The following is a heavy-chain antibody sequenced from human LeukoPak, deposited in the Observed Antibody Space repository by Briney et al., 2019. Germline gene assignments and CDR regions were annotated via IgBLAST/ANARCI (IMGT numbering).Heavy chain of an antibody. CDR2: ISSSSSYI. CDR3: ARGGGSSWYVTYYYYYGMDV. Sequence: GGSLRLSCAASGFTLSSYSMSWVRQAPGKGLEWVSSISSSSSYIYYADSVKGRFTISRDNAKNTLYLQMNSLRAEDTAVYYCARGGGSSWYVTYYYYYGMDVWGQGTTVTVSS. CDR1: GFTLSSYS. J-gene: IGHJ6*02. D-gene: IGHD6-13*01. V-gene: IGHV3-21*01.